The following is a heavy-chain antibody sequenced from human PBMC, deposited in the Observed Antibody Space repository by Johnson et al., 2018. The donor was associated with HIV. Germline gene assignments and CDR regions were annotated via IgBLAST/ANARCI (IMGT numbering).Heavy chain of an antibody. CDR1: GFTFSSYW. J-gene: IGHJ3*02. CDR2: IKQDGNEK. D-gene: IGHD3-10*01. Sequence: VQLLESGGGVVQPGRSLRLSCAASGFTFSSYWMTWVRQAPGKGLEWVANIKQDGNEKYYVDYVKGRFTISRDNAKNSLYLQMNSLRAEDTAVYYCARDTITMVRGVVDAFDIWGQGTMVTVSS. V-gene: IGHV3-7*01. CDR3: ARDTITMVRGVVDAFDI.